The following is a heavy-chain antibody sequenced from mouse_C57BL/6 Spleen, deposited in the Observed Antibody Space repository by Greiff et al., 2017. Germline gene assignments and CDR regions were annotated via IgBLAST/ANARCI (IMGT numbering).Heavy chain of an antibody. J-gene: IGHJ1*03. V-gene: IGHV1-81*01. CDR3: ARSWVTAGDGYFDV. CDR2: IYPRSGNT. CDR1: GYTFTSYG. Sequence: QVQLQQSGAELARPGASVKLSCKASGYTFTSYGISWVKQRTGQGLEWIGEIYPRSGNTYYNEKFKGKATLTADKSSSTAYMELRSLTSEDSAVYFCARSWVTAGDGYFDVWGTGTTVTVSS. D-gene: IGHD2-3*01.